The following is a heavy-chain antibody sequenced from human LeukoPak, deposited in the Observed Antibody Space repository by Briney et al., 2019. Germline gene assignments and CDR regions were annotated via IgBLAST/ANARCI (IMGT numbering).Heavy chain of an antibody. D-gene: IGHD6-6*01. V-gene: IGHV4-39*07. J-gene: IGHJ4*02. Sequence: SETLSLTCTFSGGSISSSSYYWGWIRQPPGKGLEWIGSIYYSGSTYYNQSLKSRVTISVDTSKNQFYLKMSSVTAADTAVYYCARDPSSYSSSSFDYWGQGTLVTVSS. CDR1: GGSISSSSYY. CDR2: IYYSGST. CDR3: ARDPSSYSSSSFDY.